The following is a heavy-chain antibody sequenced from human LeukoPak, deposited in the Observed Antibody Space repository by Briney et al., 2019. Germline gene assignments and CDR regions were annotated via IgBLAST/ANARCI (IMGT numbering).Heavy chain of an antibody. CDR1: GSSVSTINSY. Sequence: SETLSLTCTVSGSSVSTINSYWGWIRPPPGKGLEWIGNVYYSGRANYSPSLKSRVTMSVDTSKNRFSLKMTSVTAADTAVYFCARLRKGRYFDYFFEYWGQGTLVTVSS. D-gene: IGHD3-9*01. CDR2: VYYSGRA. J-gene: IGHJ4*02. CDR3: ARLRKGRYFDYFFEY. V-gene: IGHV4-39*02.